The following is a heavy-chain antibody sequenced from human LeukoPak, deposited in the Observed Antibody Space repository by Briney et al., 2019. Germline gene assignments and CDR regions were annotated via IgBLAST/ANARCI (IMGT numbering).Heavy chain of an antibody. Sequence: PSETLSLTCTVSGGSISSYYWSWIRQPPGHGLEWIAYISNSGSAYYNPSLKSRVTMSADTSKNQFSLKLSSVTAADTAVYYCARDRRVDCSGGSCYFDYYYYGMDVWGQGTTVTVSS. CDR2: ISNSGSA. D-gene: IGHD2-15*01. CDR1: GGSISSYY. CDR3: ARDRRVDCSGGSCYFDYYYYGMDV. V-gene: IGHV4-59*12. J-gene: IGHJ6*02.